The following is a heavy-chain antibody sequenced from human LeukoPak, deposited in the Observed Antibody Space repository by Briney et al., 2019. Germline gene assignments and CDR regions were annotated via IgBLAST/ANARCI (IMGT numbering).Heavy chain of an antibody. V-gene: IGHV4-4*07. CDR1: GGSISSYY. J-gene: IGHJ4*02. Sequence: SETLSLTCTVSGGSISSYYWSWIRQPAGKGLEWIGRIYTSESTNYNPSLKSRVTISVDTSKNQFSLKLSSVTAADTAVYYCARAQEMATILGVGQNYYFDYWGQGTLATVSS. D-gene: IGHD5-24*01. CDR2: IYTSEST. CDR3: ARAQEMATILGVGQNYYFDY.